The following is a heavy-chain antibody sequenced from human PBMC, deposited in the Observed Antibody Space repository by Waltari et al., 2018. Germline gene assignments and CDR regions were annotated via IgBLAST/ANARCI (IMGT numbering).Heavy chain of an antibody. J-gene: IGHJ4*02. CDR3: ARVRIEYSSSSDYFDY. CDR2: IYYSGST. Sequence: QLQLQESGPGLVKPSETLSLTCTVSGGSISSSSYYWGWIRQPPGKGLEWIGSIYYSGSTYYNPSLKSRVTISVDTSKNQFSLKLSSVTAADTAVYYCARVRIEYSSSSDYFDYWGQGTLVTVSS. CDR1: GGSISSSSYY. V-gene: IGHV4-39*07. D-gene: IGHD6-6*01.